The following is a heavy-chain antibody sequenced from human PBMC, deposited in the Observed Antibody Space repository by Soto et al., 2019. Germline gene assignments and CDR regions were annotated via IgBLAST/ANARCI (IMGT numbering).Heavy chain of an antibody. J-gene: IGHJ4*02. CDR3: ARARATIAAAAIFDC. CDR2: VYRTGST. Sequence: SETLSLTCAVSGGSISTSNWWSWVRQLPGKGLEWIGEVYRTGSTNYNPSLESRLTISVDKSKNQFSLKLTSVTAADTAVYYCARARATIAAAAIFDCWGQGTLVT. D-gene: IGHD6-13*01. CDR1: GGSISTSNW. V-gene: IGHV4-4*02.